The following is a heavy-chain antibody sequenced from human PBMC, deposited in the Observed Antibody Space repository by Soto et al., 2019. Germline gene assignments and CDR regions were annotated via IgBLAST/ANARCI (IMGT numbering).Heavy chain of an antibody. J-gene: IGHJ6*02. CDR3: ARVLVDIVVVPAAPYYYYYYGMDV. CDR2: IYTSGST. CDR1: GGSISSYY. D-gene: IGHD2-2*03. V-gene: IGHV4-4*07. Sequence: QVQLQESGPGLVKPSETLSLTCTVSGGSISSYYWSWIRQPAGKGLEWIGRIYTSGSTNYNPSLKSRVTMSVDTAKNQLSLKLSAVTAADTAVYYCARVLVDIVVVPAAPYYYYYYGMDVWGQGTTVTVSS.